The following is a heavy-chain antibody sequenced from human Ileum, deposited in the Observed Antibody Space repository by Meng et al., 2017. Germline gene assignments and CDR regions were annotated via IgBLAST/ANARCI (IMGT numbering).Heavy chain of an antibody. CDR3: ARAVGWGRLDS. CDR1: WFTYTNYW. Sequence: GESLKISFAASWFTYTNYWMTWVRQAPGKGLEWVASINPDGTNTKYVDAVSGRFTISRANAKNSLFLQMNSLRVEDTAIYYCARAVGWGRLDSWGQGTLVTVSS. J-gene: IGHJ5*01. D-gene: IGHD1-26*01. V-gene: IGHV3-7*01. CDR2: INPDGTNT.